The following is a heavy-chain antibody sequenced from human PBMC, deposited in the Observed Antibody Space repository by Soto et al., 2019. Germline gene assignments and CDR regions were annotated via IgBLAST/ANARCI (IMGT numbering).Heavy chain of an antibody. CDR1: GFSLSNARMG. CDR3: ARIIGHLVIAARPDSGAQGYYYSYMDV. D-gene: IGHD6-6*01. Sequence: QVTLKESGPVLVKPTETLTLTCTVSGFSLSNARMGVSWIRQPPGKALEWLAHIFSNDEKSYSTSLKSRLTISKDTSKIQVVLTMTNMDPVDTATYYCARIIGHLVIAARPDSGAQGYYYSYMDVWGKGTTVTVSS. J-gene: IGHJ6*03. V-gene: IGHV2-26*01. CDR2: IFSNDEK.